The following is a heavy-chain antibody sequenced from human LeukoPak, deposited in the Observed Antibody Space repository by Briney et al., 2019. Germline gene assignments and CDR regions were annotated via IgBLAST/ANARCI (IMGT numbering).Heavy chain of an antibody. CDR2: IKQDGSEK. J-gene: IGHJ6*02. V-gene: IGHV3-7*01. CDR1: GFTFSSYW. D-gene: IGHD1-26*01. CDR3: AREQWELMSYYYYGMDV. Sequence: GGSLRLSCAASGFTFSSYWMSWVRQAPGKGLEWVANIKQDGSEKYYVDSVKGRSTISRDNAKNSLYLQMNSLRAEDTAVYYCAREQWELMSYYYYGMDVWGQGTTVTVSS.